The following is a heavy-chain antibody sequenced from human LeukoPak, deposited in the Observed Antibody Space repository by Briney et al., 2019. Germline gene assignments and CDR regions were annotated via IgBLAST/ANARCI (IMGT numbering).Heavy chain of an antibody. D-gene: IGHD2-2*02. Sequence: AASVKVSCKASGYTFTGYYMHWVRQAPGQGLEWMGWINPNSGGTNYAQKFQGRVTMTRDTSISTAYMELSRLRSDDTAVYYCARAAVVVPAAIYYASSGYLFDYWGQGTLVTVSS. CDR1: GYTFTGYY. CDR3: ARAAVVVPAAIYYASSGYLFDY. J-gene: IGHJ4*02. CDR2: INPNSGGT. V-gene: IGHV1-2*02.